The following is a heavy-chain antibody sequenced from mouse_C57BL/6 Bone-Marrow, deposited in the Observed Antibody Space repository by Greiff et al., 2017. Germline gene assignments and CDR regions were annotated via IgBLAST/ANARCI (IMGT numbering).Heavy chain of an antibody. V-gene: IGHV1-64*01. D-gene: IGHD1-1*02. CDR1: GYTFTSYW. J-gene: IGHJ1*03. CDR3: ARWGGYLWYFDV. CDR2: IHPNSGST. Sequence: QVQLQQPGAELVKPGASVKLSCKASGYTFTSYWMHWVKQRPGQGLEWIGMIHPNSGSTNYNEKFKSKATLTVDKSSSTAYMQLSSLTSEDSAVYYCARWGGYLWYFDVWGTGTTVTVSA.